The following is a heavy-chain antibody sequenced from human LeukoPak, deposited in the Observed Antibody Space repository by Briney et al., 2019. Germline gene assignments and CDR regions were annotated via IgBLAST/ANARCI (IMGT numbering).Heavy chain of an antibody. D-gene: IGHD3-10*01. Sequence: SETLSLTCTVSGGSISNYYWTWIRQPAGKGLEWIGRVYTTGTTNYNPSLKSRVTISVDTSKNQFSLKLSSVTAADTAVYYCARGRRITMVRGVSRPFFDYWGQGTLVTVSS. J-gene: IGHJ4*02. CDR1: GGSISNYY. CDR3: ARGRRITMVRGVSRPFFDY. V-gene: IGHV4-4*07. CDR2: VYTTGTT.